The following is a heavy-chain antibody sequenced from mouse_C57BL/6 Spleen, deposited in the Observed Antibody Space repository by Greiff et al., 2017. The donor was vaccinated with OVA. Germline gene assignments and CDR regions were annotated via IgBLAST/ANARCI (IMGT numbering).Heavy chain of an antibody. V-gene: IGHV3-6*01. D-gene: IGHD2-10*02. CDR3: ATYGNSYAMDY. Sequence: VQLKQSGPGLVKPSQSLSLTCSVTGYSITSGYYWNWIRQFPGNKLEWMGYISYDGSNNYNPSLKNRISITRDTSKNQFFLKLNSVTTEDTATYYCATYGNSYAMDYWGQGTSVTVSS. CDR1: GYSITSGYY. J-gene: IGHJ4*01. CDR2: ISYDGSN.